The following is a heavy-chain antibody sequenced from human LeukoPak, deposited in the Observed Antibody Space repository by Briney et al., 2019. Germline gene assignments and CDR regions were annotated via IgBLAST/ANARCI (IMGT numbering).Heavy chain of an antibody. CDR1: GFTFSNNW. CDR3: ARGLWFGGD. Sequence: GGSLRLSCAASGFTFSNNWMSWVRQAPGKGLEWVANIKQDGSEKDYVDSVKGRFTISRDNAKDSLYLQMNSLRADDTAVYYCARGLWFGGDWGQGTLVTVSS. V-gene: IGHV3-7*01. J-gene: IGHJ4*02. D-gene: IGHD3-10*01. CDR2: IKQDGSEK.